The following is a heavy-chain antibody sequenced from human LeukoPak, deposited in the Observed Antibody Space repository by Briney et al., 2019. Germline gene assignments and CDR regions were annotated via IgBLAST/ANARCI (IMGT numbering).Heavy chain of an antibody. Sequence: PSETLSLTCTVPGGSISSYYWSWIRQPPGKGLEWIGYIYYSGSTNYNPSLKSRVTMSVDTSKNQFSLKLSSVTAADTAVYYCARGITNYYYYMDVWGKGTTVTVSS. CDR1: GGSISSYY. CDR2: IYYSGST. V-gene: IGHV4-59*12. J-gene: IGHJ6*03. D-gene: IGHD1-20*01. CDR3: ARGITNYYYYMDV.